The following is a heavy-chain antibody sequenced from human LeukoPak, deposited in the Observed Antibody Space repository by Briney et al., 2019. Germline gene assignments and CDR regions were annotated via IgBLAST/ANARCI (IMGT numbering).Heavy chain of an antibody. CDR3: ARSYRRGAITMLRGVANRGACDI. J-gene: IGHJ3*02. V-gene: IGHV3-30*04. CDR1: GFTFSSYA. D-gene: IGHD3-10*01. CDR2: ISYDGSNK. Sequence: GGSLRLSCAASGFTFSSYATHWVRQAPGKGLEWVAVISYDGSNKYYADSVKGRFTISRDSSKNTLYLQMNSLRAADTAVYYCARSYRRGAITMLRGVANRGACDIWGQGTMVTVSS.